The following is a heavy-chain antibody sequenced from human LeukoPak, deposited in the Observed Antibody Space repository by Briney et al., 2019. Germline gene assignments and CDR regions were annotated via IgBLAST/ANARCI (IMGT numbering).Heavy chain of an antibody. CDR2: IYYSGST. D-gene: IGHD4-17*01. CDR3: ARALVDYGDFDFDL. Sequence: SQTLSLTCTVSGGSISSGDYYWSWIRQPPGKGLEWIGYIYYSGSTYYNPSLKSRVTISVDTSKNQFSLKLSSVTAAGTAVYYCARALVDYGDFDFDLWGRGTLVTVSS. V-gene: IGHV4-30-4*01. J-gene: IGHJ2*01. CDR1: GGSISSGDYY.